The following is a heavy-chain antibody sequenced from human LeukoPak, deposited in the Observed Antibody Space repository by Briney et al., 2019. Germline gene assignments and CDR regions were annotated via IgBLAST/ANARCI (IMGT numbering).Heavy chain of an antibody. CDR2: ISGSGGST. J-gene: IGHJ5*02. D-gene: IGHD3-3*01. V-gene: IGHV3-23*01. CDR3: AKVETYYYFWSGYERYNWFDP. Sequence: GSLRLSCAASGFTFSSYAMSWVRQAPGKGLEWVSAISGSGGSTYYADSVKGRFTISRDNSKNTLYLQMNSLRAEDTAVYYCAKVETYYYFWSGYERYNWFDPWGQGTLVTVSS. CDR1: GFTFSSYA.